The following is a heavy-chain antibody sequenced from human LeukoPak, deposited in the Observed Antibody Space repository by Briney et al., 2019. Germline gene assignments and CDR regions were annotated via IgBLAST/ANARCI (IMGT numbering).Heavy chain of an antibody. D-gene: IGHD3-3*01. Sequence: PGGSLRLSCAASGFTVSSNYMSWVRQAPGKGLEWVSTISVASNTFYADSVKGRFTISRDNSRNTVYLQMTSLRADDTAVYYCADYGVSGVRNNFYWGQGTLVTVSS. CDR1: GFTVSSNY. CDR3: ADYGVSGVRNNFY. J-gene: IGHJ4*02. V-gene: IGHV3-53*01. CDR2: ISVASNT.